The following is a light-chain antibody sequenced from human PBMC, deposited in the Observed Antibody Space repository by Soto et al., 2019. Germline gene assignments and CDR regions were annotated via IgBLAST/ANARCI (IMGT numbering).Light chain of an antibody. CDR1: QSILHITGETF. V-gene: IGKV2D-29*02. J-gene: IGKJ5*01. Sequence: DVVISHTPLSVSVAPIHPASISCQPSQSILHITGETFLFWYLQKPGQSPQLLIYEVSTRVSGVPDRFSGSGSGTDFTLEISRVETDDVGIYYCMQSTQLPPTFGQGTRLEIK. CDR2: EVS. CDR3: MQSTQLPPT.